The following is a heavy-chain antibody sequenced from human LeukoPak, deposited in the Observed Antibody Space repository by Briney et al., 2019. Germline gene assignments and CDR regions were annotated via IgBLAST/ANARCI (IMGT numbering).Heavy chain of an antibody. D-gene: IGHD5-24*01. CDR1: GGSFSRNY. Sequence: SDTLSLTCAVYGGSFSRNYWSWIRQSPGKGLEWIAEIDHRGDTNYNPSVKSRVTISVDTSKNQFSLKVRSLSAADTAVYYCARGATISETGYFDFWGQGTAVTVSS. CDR3: ARGATISETGYFDF. CDR2: IDHRGDT. J-gene: IGHJ4*03. V-gene: IGHV4-34*01.